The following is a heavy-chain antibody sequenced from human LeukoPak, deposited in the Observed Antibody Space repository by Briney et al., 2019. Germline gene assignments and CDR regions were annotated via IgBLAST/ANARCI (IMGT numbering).Heavy chain of an antibody. V-gene: IGHV3-30*18. J-gene: IGHJ4*02. D-gene: IGHD3-3*01. CDR2: ISYDGSNK. Sequence: GGSLRLSCAASGFTFSSYDMHWVRQAPGKGLEWVAVISYDGSNKYYADSVKGRFTISRDNFKKTLYLQMNSLRADDTAVYYCAKDKRITISGVIIIHDYFDYWGQGTLVTVSS. CDR1: GFTFSSYD. CDR3: AKDKRITISGVIIIHDYFDY.